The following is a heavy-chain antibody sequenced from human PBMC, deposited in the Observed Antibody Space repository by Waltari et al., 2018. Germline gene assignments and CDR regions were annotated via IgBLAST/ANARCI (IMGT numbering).Heavy chain of an antibody. CDR2: LRSEAYGGTP. CDR1: GVSFSDYG. CDR3: NGRDDYNGGH. Sequence: EVQLVESGGRLVQPGRSLRLSCATSGVSFSDYGISWFRRVPGKGLEWVGFLRSEAYGGTPEYAASVRGRFTISRDDSKGLAYLQMNNLRTEDTAVYYCNGRDDYNGGHWGQGTLVTVSS. V-gene: IGHV3-49*03. J-gene: IGHJ4*02. D-gene: IGHD4-4*01.